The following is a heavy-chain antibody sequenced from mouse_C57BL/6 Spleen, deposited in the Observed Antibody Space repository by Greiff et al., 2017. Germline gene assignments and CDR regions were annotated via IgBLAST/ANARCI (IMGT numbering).Heavy chain of an antibody. J-gene: IGHJ2*01. CDR3: AAYYSNSYYFDY. CDR2: ISYDGSN. Sequence: EVKLMASGPGLVKPSQSLSLTCSVTGYSITSGYYWNWIRQFPGNKLEWMGYISYDGSNNYNPSLKNRISITRDTSKNQFFLKLNSVTTEDTATYYCAAYYSNSYYFDYWGQGTTLTVSS. V-gene: IGHV3-6*01. CDR1: GYSITSGYY. D-gene: IGHD2-5*01.